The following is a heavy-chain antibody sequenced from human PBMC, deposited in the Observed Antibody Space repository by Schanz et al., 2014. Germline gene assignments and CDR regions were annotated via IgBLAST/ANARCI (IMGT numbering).Heavy chain of an antibody. J-gene: IGHJ4*02. CDR2: ISVYTGNT. CDR1: GYTFTTYA. V-gene: IGHV1-18*01. D-gene: IGHD3-3*01. Sequence: QVQLVQSGAEVKKPGASVRVSCKASGYTFTTYAMSWVRQVPGQGLEWVGWISVYTGNTKYGQKVQGRVTMTADTSTNTAYMELRSLRSDDTAVYYCARDRRFFDRDDLYYFDSWGQGTLVTVSS. CDR3: ARDRRFFDRDDLYYFDS.